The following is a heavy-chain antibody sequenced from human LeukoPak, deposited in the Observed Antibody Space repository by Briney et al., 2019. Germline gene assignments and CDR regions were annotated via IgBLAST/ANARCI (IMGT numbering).Heavy chain of an antibody. CDR1: GGTFSSYA. Sequence: ASVKVSCKASGGTFSSYAISWVRQAPGQGLEWMGGIIPIFGTANYAQKFQGRVTITADESTSTAYMELSSLRSEDTAVYYCATRYCTISACRASSYKSFDVWGKGTTVIVSS. J-gene: IGHJ6*04. D-gene: IGHD2-8*01. CDR2: IIPIFGTA. V-gene: IGHV1-69*01. CDR3: ATRYCTISACRASSYKSFDV.